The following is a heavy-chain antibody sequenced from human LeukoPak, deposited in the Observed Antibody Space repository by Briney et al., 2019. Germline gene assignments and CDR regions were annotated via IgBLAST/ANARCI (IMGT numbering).Heavy chain of an antibody. CDR1: GFTFSSYA. Sequence: GRSLRLSCAASGFTFSSYAMSWVRQAPGKGLEWVSAISASGGSTYYADSVKGRFTISRDNSKSTLYLQVDSLRAEDTAVYYCAKAGGRLYGDYFDYWGQGTLVTVSS. D-gene: IGHD3-16*01. V-gene: IGHV3-23*01. J-gene: IGHJ4*02. CDR2: ISASGGST. CDR3: AKAGGRLYGDYFDY.